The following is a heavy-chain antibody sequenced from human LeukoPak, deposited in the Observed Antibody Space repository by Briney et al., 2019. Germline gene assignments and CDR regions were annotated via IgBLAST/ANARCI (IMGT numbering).Heavy chain of an antibody. J-gene: IGHJ3*02. CDR3: ANGAFDI. Sequence: PGGSLRLSCAASGFSFSRNSMNWVRQAPGKGLDWVSYISSSSSTIYYADSVKGRFTISRDNAKNSLYLQMNSLRAEDTAVYYCANGAFDIWGQGTMVTVSS. CDR1: GFSFSRNS. V-gene: IGHV3-48*01. CDR2: ISSSSSTI.